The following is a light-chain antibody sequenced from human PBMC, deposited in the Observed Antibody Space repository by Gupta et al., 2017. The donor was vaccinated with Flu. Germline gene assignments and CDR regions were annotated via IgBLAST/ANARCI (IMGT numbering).Light chain of an antibody. V-gene: IGLV3-1*01. CDR3: QAWDSGICG. CDR1: KLWENY. CDR2: KDS. Sequence: SSALTQPPSVSVSPGPTARVTCSGDKLWENYVCWYQQKPGQSPLLVIYKDSNRAAGTPDRFSGSNSGTTATLTISGTQAGDEDDYYCQAWDSGICGFGGGTKLTVL. J-gene: IGLJ2*01.